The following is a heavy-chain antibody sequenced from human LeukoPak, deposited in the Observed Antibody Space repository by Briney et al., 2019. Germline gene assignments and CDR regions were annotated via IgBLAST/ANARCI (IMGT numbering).Heavy chain of an antibody. CDR3: AREFMRVTAFDI. CDR1: GYTFSDNY. V-gene: IGHV1-2*02. CDR2: INPHSGGP. Sequence: ASVKVSCKASGYTFSDNYIHWVRQAPGQGLEWMGWINPHSGGPNYGENFQGRVTLTRDMSISTAYMDLSSLISDDTAVYYCAREFMRVTAFDIWGQGTMVTVSS. J-gene: IGHJ3*02. D-gene: IGHD2-21*02.